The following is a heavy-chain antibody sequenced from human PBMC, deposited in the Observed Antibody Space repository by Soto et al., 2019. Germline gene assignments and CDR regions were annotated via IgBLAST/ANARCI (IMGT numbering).Heavy chain of an antibody. CDR2: IYSGGST. J-gene: IGHJ4*02. D-gene: IGHD5-18*01. CDR1: GFTVSSNY. V-gene: IGHV3-53*01. CDR3: ARVSGYSYGYYY. Sequence: GGSLRLSCAASGFTVSSNYMSWVRQAPGKGLEWVSVIYSGGSTYYADSVKGRFTISRDNSKNTLYLQMNSLRAEDAAVYYCARVSGYSYGYYYWGQGTLVTVSS.